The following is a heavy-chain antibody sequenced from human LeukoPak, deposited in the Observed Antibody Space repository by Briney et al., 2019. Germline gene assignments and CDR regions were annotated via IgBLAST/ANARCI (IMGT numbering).Heavy chain of an antibody. D-gene: IGHD3-10*01. V-gene: IGHV3-53*01. CDR2: IYSGGTT. J-gene: IGHJ4*02. Sequence: GGSLRLSCAASGFSVSSIYMSWVRQAPGKGLEWVAVIYSGGTTYYADSVRGRFTISRDNSKNTLYLQMNSLRVEDTALYYCARDMWFGDLMGYWGQGTLVTVSS. CDR3: ARDMWFGDLMGY. CDR1: GFSVSSIY.